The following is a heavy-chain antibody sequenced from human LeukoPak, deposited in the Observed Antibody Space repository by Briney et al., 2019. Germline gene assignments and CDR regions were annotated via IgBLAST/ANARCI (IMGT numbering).Heavy chain of an antibody. CDR3: AKDSGYCSSTSCYFFDY. CDR1: GFTFSNYG. CDR2: IRYDGSNK. V-gene: IGHV3-30*02. Sequence: GGSLRLSCAASGFTFSNYGIHWVRQAPGKGLEWVAFIRYDGSNKYYADSVKGRFTISRDNSKNTLYLQMNSLRAEDTAVYYCAKDSGYCSSTSCYFFDYWGQGTLVTVSS. D-gene: IGHD2-2*03. J-gene: IGHJ4*02.